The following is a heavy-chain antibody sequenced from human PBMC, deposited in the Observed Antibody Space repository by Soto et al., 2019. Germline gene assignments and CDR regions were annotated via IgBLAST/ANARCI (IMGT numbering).Heavy chain of an antibody. Sequence: ASVKVSCKASGYPFTSYFIHWLRQVPGRGPEWMGRVNPDSGRPIYARGFQGRVTRTRDTAITTAYMELCGLTLNDAALYFCATTPSCDRSSCFTDFDSWGRGTLVTVSS. CDR3: ATTPSCDRSSCFTDFDS. J-gene: IGHJ4*02. V-gene: IGHV1-2*02. D-gene: IGHD6-6*01. CDR2: VNPDSGRP. CDR1: GYPFTSYF.